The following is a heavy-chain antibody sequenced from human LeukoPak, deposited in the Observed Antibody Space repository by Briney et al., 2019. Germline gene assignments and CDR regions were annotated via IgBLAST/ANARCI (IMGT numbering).Heavy chain of an antibody. D-gene: IGHD3-9*01. J-gene: IGHJ4*02. CDR3: AKFYDILTGYIDY. CDR1: GFTFSGYA. V-gene: IGHV3-23*01. Sequence: PGGSLRLSCAASGFTFSGYAMSWVRQSPGKGLEWVSAISGGGGTTYYAYYADSVKGRFTISRDNSKNTLYLLMNSLRAEDTAVYYCAKFYDILTGYIDYWGQGTLVIVSS. CDR2: ISGGGGTTYYA.